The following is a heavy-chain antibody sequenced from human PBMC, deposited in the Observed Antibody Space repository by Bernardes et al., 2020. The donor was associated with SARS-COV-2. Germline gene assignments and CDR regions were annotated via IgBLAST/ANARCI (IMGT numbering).Heavy chain of an antibody. Sequence: SETLSLTCTVSGGSISSGSYYWSWIRQPAGKGLEWIGRIYTSGSTNYNPSLKSRVTISVDTSKNQFSLKLSSVTAADTAVYYCARNGYGGNSIPYWGQGTLVTVSS. V-gene: IGHV4-61*02. CDR3: ARNGYGGNSIPY. D-gene: IGHD4-17*01. J-gene: IGHJ4*02. CDR2: IYTSGST. CDR1: GGSISSGSYY.